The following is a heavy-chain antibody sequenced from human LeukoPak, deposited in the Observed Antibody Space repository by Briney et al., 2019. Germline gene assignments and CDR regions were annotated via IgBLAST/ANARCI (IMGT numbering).Heavy chain of an antibody. Sequence: SETLSLTCAVYGGSFSGYYWSWIRQPPGKGLEWIGEINHSGSTNYNPSLKSRVTISVDTSKDQVSLKLSSVTAADTAVYYCARHVSSRWLLYDYFDHWGQGTLLTVSS. CDR1: GGSFSGYY. CDR3: ARHVSSRWLLYDYFDH. D-gene: IGHD4-23*01. J-gene: IGHJ4*02. CDR2: INHSGST. V-gene: IGHV4-34*01.